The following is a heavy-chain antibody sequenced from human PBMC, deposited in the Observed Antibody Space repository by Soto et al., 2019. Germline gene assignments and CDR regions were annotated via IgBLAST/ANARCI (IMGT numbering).Heavy chain of an antibody. D-gene: IGHD5-12*01. J-gene: IGHJ4*02. CDR1: GYSFSSYL. CDR2: IYPDDSDT. CDR3: ARRQGMATINYFDY. Sequence: GESLNISCKGAGYSFSSYLIGWVRPTAGQGLEWMGIIYPDDSDTNYRPSFQGQVTISADKSISTAYLQWSSLKAADTAMYYCARRQGMATINYFDYWGQGTLVTVSS. V-gene: IGHV5-51*01.